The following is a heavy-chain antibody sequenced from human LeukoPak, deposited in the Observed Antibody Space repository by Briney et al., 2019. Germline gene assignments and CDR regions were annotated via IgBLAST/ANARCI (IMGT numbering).Heavy chain of an antibody. D-gene: IGHD6-25*01. CDR1: GFTFSTYV. J-gene: IGHJ4*02. Sequence: GGSLRLSCADSGFTFSTYVMFWVRQAPGKGLEYVSAISTNGENTYYANSVKGRFTISRDNSKNTLYLQLGSLTAEDMAVYYCTRRGGSGMNQFDSWGQGTLVTVSS. CDR3: TRRGGSGMNQFDS. CDR2: ISTNGENT. V-gene: IGHV3-64*01.